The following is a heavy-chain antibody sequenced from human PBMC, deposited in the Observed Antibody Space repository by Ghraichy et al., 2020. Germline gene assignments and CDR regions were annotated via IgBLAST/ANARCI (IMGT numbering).Heavy chain of an antibody. CDR2: IYYSGST. D-gene: IGHD4-23*01. CDR1: GGSISSYY. Sequence: SETLSLTCTVSGGSISSYYWSWIRQPPGKGLEWIGYIYYSGSTNYNPSLKSRVTISVDTSKNQFSLKLSSVTAADTAVYYCASGVTRVYFDYWGQGTLVTVSS. V-gene: IGHV4-59*01. J-gene: IGHJ4*02. CDR3: ASGVTRVYFDY.